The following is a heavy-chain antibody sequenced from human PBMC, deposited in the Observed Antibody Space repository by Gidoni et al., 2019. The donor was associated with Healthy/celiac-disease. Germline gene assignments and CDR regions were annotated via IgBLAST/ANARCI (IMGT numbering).Heavy chain of an antibody. CDR2: IYSGGST. Sequence: EVQLVESGGGLIQPGGSLRLSCSASGFTVSSNSMSWVRQATGQGLEWVSVIYSGGSTYYADSVKGRFTISRDKSKNTLYLQMNSLRAEDTAVYYCAREIMAAAWGQGTLVTVSS. J-gene: IGHJ4*02. CDR3: AREIMAAA. V-gene: IGHV3-53*01. D-gene: IGHD6-13*01. CDR1: GFTVSSNS.